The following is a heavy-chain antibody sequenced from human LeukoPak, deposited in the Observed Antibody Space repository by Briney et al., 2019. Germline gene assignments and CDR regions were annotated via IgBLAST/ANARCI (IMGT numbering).Heavy chain of an antibody. CDR3: ARQAGNASPPDAFDI. V-gene: IGHV5-51*01. J-gene: IGHJ3*02. CDR2: IYPGDSNT. CDR1: GYSFTSYW. Sequence: GESLKISCKGSGYSFTSYWIGWVRQMPGKGLEWMGIIYPGDSNTRYSPSFQGQVTISADKSISTAYLQWSSRKASGTAMYYCARQAGNASPPDAFDIWGQGTMVTVSS.